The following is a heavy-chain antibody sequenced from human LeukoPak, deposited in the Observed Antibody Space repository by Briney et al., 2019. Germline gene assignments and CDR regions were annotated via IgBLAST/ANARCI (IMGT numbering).Heavy chain of an antibody. V-gene: IGHV1-46*04. Sequence: ASVKVSCKASGYTITYNYMHWVRQAPGQGLEWVGVINPSGTGTSYAQKLQGRITMSRDTSTSTVYMELSSLRSEETAFYYCATGHWMANTAWWFDPWGQGTLVTVSS. D-gene: IGHD5-24*01. CDR1: GYTITYNY. J-gene: IGHJ5*02. CDR2: INPSGTGT. CDR3: ATGHWMANTAWWFDP.